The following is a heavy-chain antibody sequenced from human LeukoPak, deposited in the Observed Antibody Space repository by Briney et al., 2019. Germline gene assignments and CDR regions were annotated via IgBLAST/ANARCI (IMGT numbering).Heavy chain of an antibody. Sequence: ALVKVSCKASGYTFSSYGFSWVRQAPGQGLEWMGWISAHNGNTKYSQKLQGRVTMTTDTSTSTGYMELRSLRSDDTAVYYCARDLYYYYMDVWGKGTTVTVSS. CDR3: ARDLYYYYMDV. CDR1: GYTFSSYG. CDR2: ISAHNGNT. J-gene: IGHJ6*03. V-gene: IGHV1-18*01.